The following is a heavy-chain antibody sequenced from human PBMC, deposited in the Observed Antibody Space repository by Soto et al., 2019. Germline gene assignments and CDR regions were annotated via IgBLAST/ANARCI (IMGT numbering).Heavy chain of an antibody. D-gene: IGHD2-15*01. Sequence: PSETLSLTCTVSGGSISSGGYYWSWVRQHPGKGLEWIGYIYYSGSTYYNPSLKSRVTISVDTSKNQFSLKLSSVTAADTAVYYCARVLRAGWFDPWGQGTLVTVSS. J-gene: IGHJ5*02. CDR1: GGSISSGGYY. V-gene: IGHV4-31*03. CDR2: IYYSGST. CDR3: ARVLRAGWFDP.